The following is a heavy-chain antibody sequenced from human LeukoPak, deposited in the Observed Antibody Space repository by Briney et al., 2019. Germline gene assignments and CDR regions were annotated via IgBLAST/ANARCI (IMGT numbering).Heavy chain of an antibody. CDR1: GYSISSGYY. Sequence: SETLSLTCTVSGYSISSGYYWSWIRQPPGKGLEWIGEINHSGGTSYNPSLKSRLTISLDTSKNQFSLNLTSVTAADTAVYYCARRRAAWRSCSGGSCYCDAFDIWGQGTMVTVSS. CDR2: INHSGGT. J-gene: IGHJ3*02. CDR3: ARRRAAWRSCSGGSCYCDAFDI. D-gene: IGHD2-15*01. V-gene: IGHV4-38-2*02.